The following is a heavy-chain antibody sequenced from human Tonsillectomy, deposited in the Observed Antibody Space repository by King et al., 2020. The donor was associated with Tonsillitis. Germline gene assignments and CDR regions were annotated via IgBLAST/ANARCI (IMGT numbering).Heavy chain of an antibody. Sequence: VQLVESGGGVVQPGRSLRLSCAASGFTFSNYDMHGVRQAPGKGLEWVAAISNDGSNKYYADSVKGRFTISRDNSKNTLYLQVNSLRPDDTAVYYCAKGLAAAQQGGYFDYWGQGTLVTVSS. CDR1: GFTFSNYD. J-gene: IGHJ4*02. V-gene: IGHV3-30*18. CDR2: ISNDGSNK. CDR3: AKGLAAAQQGGYFDY. D-gene: IGHD6-13*01.